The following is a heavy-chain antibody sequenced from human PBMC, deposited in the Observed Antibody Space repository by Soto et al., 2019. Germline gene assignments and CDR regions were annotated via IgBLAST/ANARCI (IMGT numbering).Heavy chain of an antibody. CDR1: GFSLSTSDVG. Sequence: SGPTLVNPTQTLTLTCTFSGFSLSTSDVGVGWIRQPPGKALEWLAIIYWDDDKRYSPSLKSRLTITKDTSKNQVVLTVTNMDPVDTATYYCAHSKYSRSSFDYWGQGTMVTVSS. V-gene: IGHV2-5*02. J-gene: IGHJ4*02. CDR2: IYWDDDK. D-gene: IGHD6-6*01. CDR3: AHSKYSRSSFDY.